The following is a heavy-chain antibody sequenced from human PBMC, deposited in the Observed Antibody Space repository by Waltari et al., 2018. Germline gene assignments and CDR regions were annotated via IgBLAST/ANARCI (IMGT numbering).Heavy chain of an antibody. Sequence: QVQLVQSGAEVKKPGASVKVSCKASGYTFTSYAMHWLRQAPGQRLEGMGWINAGNGNTKYSQKCQGIVSITRETSASTADMERSSLGSEDTAVYYWARDIPGVQGVSLEVWGMDVWGQGTTVTISS. V-gene: IGHV1-3*01. CDR2: INAGNGNT. CDR3: ARDIPGVQGVSLEVWGMDV. CDR1: GYTFTSYA. J-gene: IGHJ6*02. D-gene: IGHD3-10*01.